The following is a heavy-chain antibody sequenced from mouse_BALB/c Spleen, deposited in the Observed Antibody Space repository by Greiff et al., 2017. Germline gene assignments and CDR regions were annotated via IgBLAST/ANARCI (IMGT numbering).Heavy chain of an antibody. J-gene: IGHJ3*01. CDR3: ARHGRLSWFAY. V-gene: IGHV5-12-1*01. Sequence: EVKLVESGGGLVKPGGSLKLSCAASGFAFSSYDMSWVRQTPEKRLEWVAYISSRGGSTYYPDTVKGRFTISRDNAKNTLYLQMSSLKSEDTAMYYCARHGRLSWFAYWGQGTLVTVSA. CDR2: ISSRGGST. CDR1: GFAFSSYD. D-gene: IGHD1-2*01.